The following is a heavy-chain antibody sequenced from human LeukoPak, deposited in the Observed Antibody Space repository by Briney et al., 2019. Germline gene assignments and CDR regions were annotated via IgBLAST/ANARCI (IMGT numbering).Heavy chain of an antibody. Sequence: GGSLRLSCAASGFTFSNYAMSWVRQAPGKGLEWVSALSGSGVTTYYAYPVRGRFTISRDNYKNILFLRMNVLRAEDTALYCXXXXXXXXXFRDDAFDIWGQGTMVTVSS. V-gene: IGHV3-23*01. CDR1: GFTFSNYA. CDR2: LSGSGVTT. J-gene: IGHJ3*02. CDR3: XXXXXXXXFRDDAFDI.